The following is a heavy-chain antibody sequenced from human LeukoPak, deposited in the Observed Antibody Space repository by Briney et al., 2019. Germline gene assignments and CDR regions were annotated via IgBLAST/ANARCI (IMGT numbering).Heavy chain of an antibody. Sequence: VASVKVSCKASGYTFTGYYMHWVRQAPGQVLEWMGWINPNSGGTNYAQKFQGRVTMTRDTSISTAYMELSRLRSDDTAVYYCARGDIVVVPAAINWFDPWGQGTLVTVSS. CDR1: GYTFTGYY. CDR3: ARGDIVVVPAAINWFDP. V-gene: IGHV1-2*02. CDR2: INPNSGGT. J-gene: IGHJ5*02. D-gene: IGHD2-2*01.